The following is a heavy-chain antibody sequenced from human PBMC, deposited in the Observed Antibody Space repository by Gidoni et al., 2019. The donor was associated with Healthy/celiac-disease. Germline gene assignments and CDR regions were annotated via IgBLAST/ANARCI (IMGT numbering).Heavy chain of an antibody. CDR1: GFTFSRYA. CDR3: ASLVCTGGVCPSN. J-gene: IGHJ4*02. CDR2: ISYDGSNK. D-gene: IGHD2-8*02. V-gene: IGHV3-30*04. Sequence: QVQLVESGGGVVQPGRSLRLSCAASGFTFSRYAMHWVRQAPGKGLEWVAVISYDGSNKYYADSVKGRFTISRDNSKNTLYLQMNSLRAEDTAVYYCASLVCTGGVCPSNWGQGTLVTVSS.